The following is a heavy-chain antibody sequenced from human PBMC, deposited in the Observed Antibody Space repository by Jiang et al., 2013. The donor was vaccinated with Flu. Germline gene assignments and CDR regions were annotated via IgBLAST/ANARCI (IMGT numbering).Heavy chain of an antibody. CDR3: ARVRISGFTVTTEGFDP. V-gene: IGHV4-4*02. CDR1: GGSISSSNW. CDR2: IYHSGST. J-gene: IGHJ5*02. Sequence: GSGLVKPSGTLSLTCAVSGGSISSSNWWSWVRQPPGKGLEWIGEIYHSGSTNYNPSLKSRVTISVDKSKNQFSLKLSSVTAADTAVYYCARVRISGFTVTTEGFDPWGQGTLVTVSS. D-gene: IGHD4-17*01.